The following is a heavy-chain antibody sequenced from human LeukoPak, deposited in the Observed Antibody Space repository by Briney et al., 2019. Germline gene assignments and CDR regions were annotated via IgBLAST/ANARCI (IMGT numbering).Heavy chain of an antibody. Sequence: GGSLRLSCAASGFTFSNAWMSWVRQAPGKGLEWVGRIKSKTDGGTTDYAAPVKGRFTISRDDSKNTLYLQMNSLKTEDTAVYYCTTATLSRSSWYIGYFQHWGQGTLVTVSS. D-gene: IGHD6-13*01. CDR3: TTATLSRSSWYIGYFQH. CDR1: GFTFSNAW. CDR2: IKSKTDGGTT. J-gene: IGHJ1*01. V-gene: IGHV3-15*01.